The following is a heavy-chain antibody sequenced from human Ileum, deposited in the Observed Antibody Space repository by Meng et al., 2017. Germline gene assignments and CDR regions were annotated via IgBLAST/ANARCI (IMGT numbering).Heavy chain of an antibody. CDR2: VSFDGHRK. CDR3: ARTAGYSAYADY. V-gene: IGHV3-30*04. D-gene: IGHD5-12*01. J-gene: IGHJ4*02. Sequence: GESLKISCTASGFTFSKYSMHGVRQAPGKGLEWVAIVSFDGHRKYYADSLKGRFTISRDNSKNTLDLQVISLSADDTAVYYCARTAGYSAYADYWGQGTLVTVSS. CDR1: GFTFSKYS.